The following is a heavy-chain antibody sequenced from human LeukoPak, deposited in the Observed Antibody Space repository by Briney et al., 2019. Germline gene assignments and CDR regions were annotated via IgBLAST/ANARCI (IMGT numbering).Heavy chain of an antibody. CDR2: ISGSGGST. CDR3: AKRVSVSYFDY. V-gene: IGHV3-23*01. CDR1: GFTFSSYA. Sequence: GGSLRLSCAASGFTFSSYAMSWVRQAPGRGLEWVSAISGSGGSTYYADSVKGRFTNSRDNSENTLYLQMNSLRAEDTAVYYCAKRVSVSYFDYWGQGTLVTVSS. J-gene: IGHJ4*02. D-gene: IGHD1-26*01.